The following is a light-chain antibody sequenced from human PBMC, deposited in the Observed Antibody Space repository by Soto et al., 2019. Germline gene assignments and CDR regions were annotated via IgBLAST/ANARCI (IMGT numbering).Light chain of an antibody. CDR2: AAS. V-gene: IGKV1-9*01. J-gene: IGKJ1*01. CDR3: QQYENYWT. Sequence: DIQLTQSPSFLSAFVGDRVTISFRSSQGISSSLAWYQQKPGEAPKLLISAASNLESGVPSRFSGSGSGTEFTLTISSLQPEDFGIYYCQQYENYWTFGQGTKVDI. CDR1: QGISSS.